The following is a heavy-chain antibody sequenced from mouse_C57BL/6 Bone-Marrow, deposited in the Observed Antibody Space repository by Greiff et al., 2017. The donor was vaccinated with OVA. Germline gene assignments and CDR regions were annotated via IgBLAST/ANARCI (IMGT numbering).Heavy chain of an antibody. CDR2: ISDGGSYT. Sequence: EVHLVESGGGLVKPGGSLKLSCAASGFTFSSYAMSWVRQTPEKRLEWVATISDGGSYTYYPDNVKGRFTISRDNAKNNLYLQMSHLKSEDTAMYYCARDQTTVPHYYAMDYWGQGTSVTVSS. D-gene: IGHD1-1*01. CDR1: GFTFSSYA. CDR3: ARDQTTVPHYYAMDY. V-gene: IGHV5-4*01. J-gene: IGHJ4*01.